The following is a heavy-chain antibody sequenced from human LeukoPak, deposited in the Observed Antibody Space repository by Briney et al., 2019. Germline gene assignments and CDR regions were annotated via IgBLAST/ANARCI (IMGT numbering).Heavy chain of an antibody. V-gene: IGHV1-2*02. J-gene: IGHJ4*02. Sequence: ASVKVSRKASGCTFTSYGISWVRQAPGQGLEWMGWINPDSGATNYAQNFQGRVTMTRDTSISTAYMELSSLRSDDTAVYYCARVDTAMVIKTDYWGQGTLVTVSS. CDR3: ARVDTAMVIKTDY. CDR1: GCTFTSYG. CDR2: INPDSGAT. D-gene: IGHD5-18*01.